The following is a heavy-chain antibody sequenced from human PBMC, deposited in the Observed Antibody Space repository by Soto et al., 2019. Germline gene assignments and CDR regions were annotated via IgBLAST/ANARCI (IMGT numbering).Heavy chain of an antibody. D-gene: IGHD2-2*02. CDR3: TRSYCSSTSCYTDYGMDV. V-gene: IGHV3-49*03. CDR2: IRSKAYGGTT. CDR1: GFTFGDYA. Sequence: PGGSLRLSCTASGFTFGDYAMRWFRHAPGKGLEWVGFIRSKAYGGTTEYAASVKGRFTISRDDSKSIAYLQMNSLKTEDTAVYYCTRSYCSSTSCYTDYGMDVWGQGTTVTVSS. J-gene: IGHJ6*02.